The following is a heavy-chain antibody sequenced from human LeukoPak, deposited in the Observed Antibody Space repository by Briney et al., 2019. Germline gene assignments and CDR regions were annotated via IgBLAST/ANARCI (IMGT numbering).Heavy chain of an antibody. Sequence: PGGSLRLSCAASGFTFSSFWMTWVRQAPGKGLEWVGNIKRDGSEKNYADSVRGRFTISRDNAKNSLYLQMNSLRAEDTAVYYCARAGVSVAAAGTREKYYGMDVWGQGTTVTVSS. D-gene: IGHD6-13*01. J-gene: IGHJ6*02. V-gene: IGHV3-7*01. CDR1: GFTFSSFW. CDR2: IKRDGSEK. CDR3: ARAGVSVAAAGTREKYYGMDV.